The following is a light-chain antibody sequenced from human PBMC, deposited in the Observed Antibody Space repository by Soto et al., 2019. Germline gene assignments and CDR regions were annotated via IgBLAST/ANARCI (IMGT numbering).Light chain of an antibody. Sequence: DIVMTQSPLSLPVTPGEPASISCRSSQSLLHSNGYNYLDWYLQKPGQSPQLLIYLGSNRASGVPDRFSGSGLGTDFTLKISRVEAEDVGVYYCMQALQTPWTFXQGTKVDIK. V-gene: IGKV2-28*01. J-gene: IGKJ1*01. CDR1: QSLLHSNGYNY. CDR2: LGS. CDR3: MQALQTPWT.